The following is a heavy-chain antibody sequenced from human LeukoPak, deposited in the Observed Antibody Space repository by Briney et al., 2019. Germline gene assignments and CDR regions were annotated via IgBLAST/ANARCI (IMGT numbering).Heavy chain of an antibody. CDR1: GYTFTGYY. V-gene: IGHV1-2*02. CDR3: ARDWVRSTIFGVVTTPDY. J-gene: IGHJ4*02. Sequence: ASVKVSCKASGYTFTGYYMHWLRQAPGQGLEWMGWINPNSGGTNYAQKFQGRVTMTRDTSISTAYMELSRLRSDDTAVYYCARDWVRSTIFGVVTTPDYWGQGTLVTVSS. D-gene: IGHD3-3*01. CDR2: INPNSGGT.